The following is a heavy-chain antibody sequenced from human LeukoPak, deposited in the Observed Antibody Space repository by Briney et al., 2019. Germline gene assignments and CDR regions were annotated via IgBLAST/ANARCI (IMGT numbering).Heavy chain of an antibody. CDR2: ISSSGSTI. CDR1: LFTFSDHY. V-gene: IGHV3-11*01. J-gene: IGHJ4*02. D-gene: IGHD3-22*01. Sequence: PGVSLRLSRAASLFTFSDHYMSWIPHAPRKALEYRSYISSSGSTIYYADSLKRRFTISRDNAKNSLYLQMNSLRVEDTAVYYCARHYYHGSGHGGYWGQGPLVTVSS. CDR3: ARHYYHGSGHGGY.